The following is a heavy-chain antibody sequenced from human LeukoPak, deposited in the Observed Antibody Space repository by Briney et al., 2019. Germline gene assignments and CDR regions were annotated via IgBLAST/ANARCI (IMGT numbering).Heavy chain of an antibody. CDR2: INQDGSEK. D-gene: IGHD5-12*01. Sequence: PGGSLRLSCAASGFTFTTYWMTWVRQAPGKGLEWVANINQDGSEKYFVDSVKGRLTISRDNAKNSLYLQMNSLRAEDTAVYYCARITYSGYSRPDYWGQGTLVTVSS. J-gene: IGHJ4*02. CDR1: GFTFTTYW. CDR3: ARITYSGYSRPDY. V-gene: IGHV3-7*01.